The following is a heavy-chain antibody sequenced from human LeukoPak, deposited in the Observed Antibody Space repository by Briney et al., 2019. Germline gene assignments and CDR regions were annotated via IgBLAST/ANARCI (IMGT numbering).Heavy chain of an antibody. CDR3: ESPSGYYRDAFDI. V-gene: IGHV3-21*01. J-gene: IGHJ3*02. Sequence: GGSLRLSCAASGFTFSNYWMTWVRQAPGKGLEWVSSISSSSSYIYYADSVKGRFTISRDNAKNSLYLQMNSLRAEDTAVYYCESPSGYYRDAFDIWGQGTMVTVSS. D-gene: IGHD3-22*01. CDR1: GFTFSNYW. CDR2: ISSSSSYI.